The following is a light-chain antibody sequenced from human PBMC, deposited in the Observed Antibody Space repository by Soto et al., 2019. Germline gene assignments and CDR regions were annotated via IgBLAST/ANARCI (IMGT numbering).Light chain of an antibody. CDR3: AAWDDSLKVYV. CDR1: SSNIGGRT. Sequence: QSVLTQPPSASGTPGQSVTISCSGSSSNIGGRTANGYQQFPGAAPKLLINGNNQRPSGVPDRFSGSKSGTSASLAISGLQSEDEADYYCAAWDDSLKVYVFGTGTKVTVL. V-gene: IGLV1-44*01. CDR2: GNN. J-gene: IGLJ1*01.